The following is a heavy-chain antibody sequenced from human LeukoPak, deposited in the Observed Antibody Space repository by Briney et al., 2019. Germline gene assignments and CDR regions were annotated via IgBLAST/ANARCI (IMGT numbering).Heavy chain of an antibody. Sequence: GGSLRLSWAASGFTFSSYAMRWVRQAPGKGLEWVAVISYDGSNKYYADSVKGRFTISRDNSKNTLYLQMNSLRAEDTAVYYCASEIAWEPIDYWGQGTLVTVSS. CDR3: ASEIAWEPIDY. J-gene: IGHJ4*02. V-gene: IGHV3-30-3*01. D-gene: IGHD1-26*01. CDR2: ISYDGSNK. CDR1: GFTFSSYA.